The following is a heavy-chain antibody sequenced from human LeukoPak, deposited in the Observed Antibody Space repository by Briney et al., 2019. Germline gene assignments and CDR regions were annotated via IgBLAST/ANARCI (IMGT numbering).Heavy chain of an antibody. V-gene: IGHV3-30-3*01. D-gene: IGHD4-23*01. CDR1: GFKFSDYA. J-gene: IGHJ4*02. CDR2: ISYDGSTK. CDR3: AREGYGGSGYFDY. Sequence: PGGSLRLSCAASGFKFSDYALHWVRQAPGKGLEWVAIISYDGSTKFYADSVKGRFTISRDNSKNTVDVQMNRLRGEDTALYYCAREGYGGSGYFDYWGQGTLVTVSS.